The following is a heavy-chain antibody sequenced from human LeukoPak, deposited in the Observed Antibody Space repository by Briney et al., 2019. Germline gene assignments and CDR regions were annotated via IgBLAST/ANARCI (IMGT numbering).Heavy chain of an antibody. CDR1: GGTFSSYA. V-gene: IGHV1-69*05. CDR3: ARVIGSGSYLADY. D-gene: IGHD3-10*01. Sequence: ASVKVSCKASGGTFSSYAISWVRQAPGQGLEWMGGIIPIFGTANYAQKLQGRVTMTTDTSTSTAYMELRSLRSDDTAVYYCARVIGSGSYLADYWGQGTLVTVSS. CDR2: IIPIFGTA. J-gene: IGHJ4*02.